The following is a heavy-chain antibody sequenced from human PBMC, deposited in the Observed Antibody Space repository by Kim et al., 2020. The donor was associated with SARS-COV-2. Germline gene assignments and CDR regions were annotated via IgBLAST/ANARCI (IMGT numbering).Heavy chain of an antibody. D-gene: IGHD1-26*01. CDR2: IYYSGNT. CDR3: VREYARRTSGGY. CDR1: GASISGNTNY. Sequence: SETLSLTCTVSGASISGNTNYWGWLRQPPGKGLEWIGSIYYSGNTYYHPSLKSRVTISVDTSNNQFSLQLNSVTAADTAVYYCVREYARRTSGGYFGQGILVTVSS. V-gene: IGHV4-39*02. J-gene: IGHJ4*02.